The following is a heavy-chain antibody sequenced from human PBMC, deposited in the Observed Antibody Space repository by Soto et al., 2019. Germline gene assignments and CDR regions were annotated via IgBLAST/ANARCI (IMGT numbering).Heavy chain of an antibody. J-gene: IGHJ4*02. V-gene: IGHV1-3*01. Sequence: QVPLVQSGAEVKKPGASVKVSCKASGYTFTSYAMHWVRQAPGQRLEWMGWINAGNGNTKYSQKLQGRVTITRDTSASTAYMELSSLRSEDTAVYYCARGGLISYSSSWYNYWGQGTLVTVSS. CDR1: GYTFTSYA. D-gene: IGHD6-13*01. CDR3: ARGGLISYSSSWYNY. CDR2: INAGNGNT.